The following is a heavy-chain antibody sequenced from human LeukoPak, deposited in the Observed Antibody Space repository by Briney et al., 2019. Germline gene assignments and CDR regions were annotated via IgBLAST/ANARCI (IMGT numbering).Heavy chain of an antibody. V-gene: IGHV4-59*01. CDR3: ERGGWYFHY. CDR1: GGPTSSYF. J-gene: IGHJ4*02. Sequence: SETLSHTCTVSGGPTSSYFGSWIRQPPGKGLEWIGYIYYSGSTNYNPSLKSRVTISVDTSKNQFSLKLSSVTAADTAVYYCERGGWYFHYSGEGPLVTVSS. CDR2: IYYSGST. D-gene: IGHD6-19*01.